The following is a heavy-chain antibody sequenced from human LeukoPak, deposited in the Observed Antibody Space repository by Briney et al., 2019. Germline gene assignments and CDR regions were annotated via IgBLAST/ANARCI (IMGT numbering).Heavy chain of an antibody. D-gene: IGHD5-18*01. CDR2: ISSSSSTI. Sequence: GGSLRLSCAASGFTFSSYSMNWIRQAPGKGLEWVSYISSSSSTIYYADSVKGRFTISRDNSKNTLYLQMNSLRAEDTAVYYCAKDSLRTAMVLYYFDYWGQGTLVTVSS. CDR1: GFTFSSYS. CDR3: AKDSLRTAMVLYYFDY. J-gene: IGHJ4*02. V-gene: IGHV3-48*01.